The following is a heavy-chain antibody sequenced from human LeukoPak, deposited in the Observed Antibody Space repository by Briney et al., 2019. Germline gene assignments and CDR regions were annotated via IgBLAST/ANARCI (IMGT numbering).Heavy chain of an antibody. D-gene: IGHD6-19*01. V-gene: IGHV3-23*01. CDR3: AKETAVVGWYHGMDV. Sequence: GGSLRLSCAASGLTFSNYAMSWVRQAPGKGLEWVSAISGSGGSTYYADSVKGRFTISRDSSKNTLYLQMNSLRAEDTAVYYCAKETAVVGWYHGMDVWGQWTTVTVSS. J-gene: IGHJ6*02. CDR2: ISGSGGST. CDR1: GLTFSNYA.